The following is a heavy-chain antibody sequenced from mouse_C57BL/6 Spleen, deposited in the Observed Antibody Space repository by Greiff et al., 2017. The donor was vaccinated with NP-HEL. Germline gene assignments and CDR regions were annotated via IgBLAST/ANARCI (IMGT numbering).Heavy chain of an antibody. D-gene: IGHD2-5*01. CDR2: IYPGDRDT. J-gene: IGHJ2*01. CDR1: GYAFSSSW. CDR3: ARMAYYSNYDYFDY. Sequence: QVQLQQSGPELVKPGASVKISCKASGYAFSSSWMNWVKQRPGKGLEWIGRIYPGDRDTNYNGKFKGKATLTADKSSSTAYMQLSSLTSEDSAVYFCARMAYYSNYDYFDYWGQGTTLTVSS. V-gene: IGHV1-82*01.